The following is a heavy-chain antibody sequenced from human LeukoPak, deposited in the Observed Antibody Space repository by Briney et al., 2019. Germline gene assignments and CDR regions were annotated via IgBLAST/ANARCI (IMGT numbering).Heavy chain of an antibody. CDR2: INHSGST. V-gene: IGHV4-34*01. Sequence: SETLSLTCAVYGGSFSGYYWSWIRQPPGKGLEWIGEINHSGSTNYNPSLKSRVTISVDTSKNQFSLKLSSVTAADTAVCYCARGRIAAAGTRAFDIWGQGTMVTVSS. J-gene: IGHJ3*02. CDR1: GGSFSGYY. D-gene: IGHD6-13*01. CDR3: ARGRIAAAGTRAFDI.